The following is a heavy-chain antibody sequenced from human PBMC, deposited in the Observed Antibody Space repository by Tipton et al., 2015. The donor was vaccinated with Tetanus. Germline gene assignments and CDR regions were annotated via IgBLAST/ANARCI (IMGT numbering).Heavy chain of an antibody. Sequence: INWVRQAPGKGLEWISYISSSGTTMYYADSVKGRFTISRDNAKNSLFLQMNSLRDEDTAVYYCVNFATSWGQGTLVTVSS. CDR3: VNFATS. V-gene: IGHV3-48*02. J-gene: IGHJ5*02. CDR2: ISSSGTTM.